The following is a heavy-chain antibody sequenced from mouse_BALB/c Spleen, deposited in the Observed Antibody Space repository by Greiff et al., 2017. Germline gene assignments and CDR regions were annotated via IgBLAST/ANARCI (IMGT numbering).Heavy chain of an antibody. CDR3: ASYGNYAAY. D-gene: IGHD2-1*01. V-gene: IGHV5-9-4*01. CDR1: GFTFSSYA. J-gene: IGHJ3*01. Sequence: EVKLQESGGGLVKPGGSLKLSCAASGFTFSSYAMSWVRQSPEKRLEWVAEISSGGSYTYYPDTVTGRFTISRDNAKNTLYLEMSSLRSEDTAMYYCASYGNYAAYWGQGTLVTVSA. CDR2: ISSGGSYT.